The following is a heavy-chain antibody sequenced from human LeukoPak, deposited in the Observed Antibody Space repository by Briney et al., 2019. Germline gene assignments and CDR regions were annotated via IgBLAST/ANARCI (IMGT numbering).Heavy chain of an antibody. CDR1: GGTFSSYA. V-gene: IGHV1-69*04. J-gene: IGHJ4*02. CDR2: IIPILGIA. Sequence: SVKVSCKASGGTFSSYAISWVRQAPGQGLEWMGRIIPILGIANYAQKFQGRVTITADKSTSTAYMELSSLRSEDTAVYYCHSGYDWPSVSTFDYWGQGTLVTVSS. D-gene: IGHD5-12*01. CDR3: HSGYDWPSVSTFDY.